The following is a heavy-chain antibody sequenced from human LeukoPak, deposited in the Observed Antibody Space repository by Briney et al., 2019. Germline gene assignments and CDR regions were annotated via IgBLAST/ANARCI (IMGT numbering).Heavy chain of an antibody. V-gene: IGHV3-73*01. Sequence: GGSLRLSRAASGFTFSGSAMHWVRQASGKGLEWVGRIGSKANSYATAYAASVKGRFTISRDDSKNTAYLQMNSLKTEDTAVYYCTRRYSGYDDFDYWGQGTLVTVSS. J-gene: IGHJ4*02. CDR2: IGSKANSYAT. CDR3: TRRYSGYDDFDY. CDR1: GFTFSGSA. D-gene: IGHD5-12*01.